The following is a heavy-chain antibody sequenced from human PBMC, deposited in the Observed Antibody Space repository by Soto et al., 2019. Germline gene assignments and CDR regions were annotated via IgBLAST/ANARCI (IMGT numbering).Heavy chain of an antibody. V-gene: IGHV3-23*01. CDR1: GFTFSSYA. J-gene: IGHJ6*02. CDR2: ISGSGGST. D-gene: IGHD5-18*01. Sequence: GGSLRLSCAASGFTFSSYAMSWVRQAPGKGLEWVSAISGSGGSTYYADSVKGRFTISRDNSKNTMYLQMNSLRAENTAVYYCAKEDTVMVSWYYYGMDVWGQGTTVTVSS. CDR3: AKEDTVMVSWYYYGMDV.